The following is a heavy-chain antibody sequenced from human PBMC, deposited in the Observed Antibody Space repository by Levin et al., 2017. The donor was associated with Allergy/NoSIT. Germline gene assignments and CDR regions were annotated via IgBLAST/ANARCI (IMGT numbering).Heavy chain of an antibody. V-gene: IGHV3-7*01. CDR1: GFTFSSYW. CDR2: IKEDGSQK. D-gene: IGHD1-7*01. Sequence: PGESLKISCAVSGFTFSSYWMDWVRQAPGKGLEWVASIKEDGSQKYYVDSVKGRFTISRDNPKNSLYLQMNSLRAEDTAVYYCARVGNYEGFYWGQGTLVTVSS. CDR3: ARVGNYEGFY. J-gene: IGHJ4*02.